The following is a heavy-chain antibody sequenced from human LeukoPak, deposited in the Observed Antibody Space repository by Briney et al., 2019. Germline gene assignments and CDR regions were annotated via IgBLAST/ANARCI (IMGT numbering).Heavy chain of an antibody. Sequence: GGSLRLSCAASGFTFSSYAMSWVRQAPGKGLEWVSGISASGGSTYYADSVKGRFTISRDNSKNTLYLQMNSLRAEDTAVYYCARAVAVDPQPVWFGDRRVYFDYWGQGTLVTVSS. J-gene: IGHJ4*02. CDR1: GFTFSSYA. D-gene: IGHD3-10*01. V-gene: IGHV3-23*01. CDR3: ARAVAVDPQPVWFGDRRVYFDY. CDR2: ISASGGST.